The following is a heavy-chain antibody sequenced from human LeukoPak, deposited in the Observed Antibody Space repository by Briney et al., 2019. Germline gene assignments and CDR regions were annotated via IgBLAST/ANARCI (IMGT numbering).Heavy chain of an antibody. Sequence: GGPLRLSCAASGFTFSSYGMNWVRQAPGKGLGWVSGISRSGNTYYADSVKGRFTISRDNSKNTVYLQMNSLRAEDTAIYYCAKGWGTHCGGDCDAFDLWGQGTMVTVSS. V-gene: IGHV3-23*01. D-gene: IGHD2-21*02. CDR3: AKGWGTHCGGDCDAFDL. CDR1: GFTFSSYG. CDR2: ISRSGNT. J-gene: IGHJ3*01.